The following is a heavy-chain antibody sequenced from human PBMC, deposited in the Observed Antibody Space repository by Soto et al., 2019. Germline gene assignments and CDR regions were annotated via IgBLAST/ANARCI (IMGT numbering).Heavy chain of an antibody. Sequence: EAVKISCKGSGYSFTSYWSGWVRQMPGKGRERMGIIYPGDSDTRYSPSFQGEVTISADKSTSTGYLRWGSRKAWDTAMYYCARPPPPRHYYASSGYSPGYYGMDVWGQGTTVTVSS. D-gene: IGHD3-22*01. CDR3: ARPPPPRHYYASSGYSPGYYGMDV. CDR2: IYPGDSDT. J-gene: IGHJ6*02. V-gene: IGHV5-51*01. CDR1: GYSFTSYW.